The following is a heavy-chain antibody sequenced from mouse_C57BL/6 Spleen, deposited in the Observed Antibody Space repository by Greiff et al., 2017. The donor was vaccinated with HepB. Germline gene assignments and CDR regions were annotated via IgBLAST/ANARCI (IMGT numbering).Heavy chain of an antibody. D-gene: IGHD1-1*01. J-gene: IGHJ4*01. CDR1: GYTFTDHT. Sequence: QVQLQQSDAELVKPGASVKISCKVSGYTFTDHTIHGMKQSPEQGLEWIGYIYPRAGSTKYNEKFKGKATLTADKSSSTAYKQLNSLTSEDSAIYFCAREENYYGSDYYDMDYWGQGTSGTVSS. CDR3: AREENYYGSDYYDMDY. CDR2: IYPRAGST. V-gene: IGHV1-78*01.